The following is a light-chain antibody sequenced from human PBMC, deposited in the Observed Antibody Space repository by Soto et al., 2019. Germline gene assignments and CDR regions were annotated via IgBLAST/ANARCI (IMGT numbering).Light chain of an antibody. V-gene: IGLV1-44*01. Sequence: QSVLTQPPSASGTPGQRVTISCSGSNSNIGSNTVNWYQQLPGTAPRPLISTNNQRPSGVPDRFSGSRSGTSASLAISGLQSEDEADYYCAAWDDRLNGPSYVFGTGTKVTVL. CDR2: TNN. J-gene: IGLJ1*01. CDR1: NSNIGSNT. CDR3: AAWDDRLNGPSYV.